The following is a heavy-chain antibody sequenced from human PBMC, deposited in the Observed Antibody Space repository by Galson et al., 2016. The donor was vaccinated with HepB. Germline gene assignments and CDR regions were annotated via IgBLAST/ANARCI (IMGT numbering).Heavy chain of an antibody. CDR3: AKNDILAGYSAFDY. V-gene: IGHV3-30*18. D-gene: IGHD3-9*01. J-gene: IGHJ4*02. Sequence: SLRLSCAASGFTFSDYAIHWVRQAPGKGLEWVADISYDGGNTYYADSVKGRFTISRDNSKNTLHLQMNSLRSEDTAVYYCAKNDILAGYSAFDYWGQGTLVTVAS. CDR1: GFTFSDYA. CDR2: ISYDGGNT.